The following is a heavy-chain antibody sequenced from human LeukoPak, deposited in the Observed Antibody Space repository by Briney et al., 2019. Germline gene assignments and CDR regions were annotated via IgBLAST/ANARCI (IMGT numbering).Heavy chain of an antibody. CDR2: VYPRDSDT. D-gene: IGHD3-3*01. J-gene: IGHJ4*02. V-gene: IGHV5-51*01. Sequence: GESLKISCKASGYSFSNYWIGWVRQVPGKGLEWMGIVYPRDSDTRYSPSFQGQVTISADKSISTAYLQWSSLKASDTAMYYCATSHDFWSGYLPWDYWGQGTLVTVSS. CDR1: GYSFSNYW. CDR3: ATSHDFWSGYLPWDY.